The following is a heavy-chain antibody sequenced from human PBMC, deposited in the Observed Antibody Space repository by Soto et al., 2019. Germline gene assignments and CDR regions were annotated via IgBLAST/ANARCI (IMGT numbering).Heavy chain of an antibody. CDR3: ARNFDPYYFGLDV. J-gene: IGHJ6*02. V-gene: IGHV4-59*01. D-gene: IGHD2-21*01. CDR2: IYYSGVI. CDR1: GASISNYY. Sequence: SETLSLTCSVSGASISNYYWSWIRQPPGKGLEWIGYIYYSGVIKYNPSLKSRVTVSVDTSKSQFSLRLRSVTAADTAVYYCARNFDPYYFGLDVWGQGTTVTVSS.